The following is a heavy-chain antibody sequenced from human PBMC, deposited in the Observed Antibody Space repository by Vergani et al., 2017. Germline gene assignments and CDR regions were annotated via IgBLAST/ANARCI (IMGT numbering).Heavy chain of an antibody. D-gene: IGHD1-26*01. CDR3: ASNSGSYYNWFDP. Sequence: QVQLQQWGAGLLKPSETLSLTCAVYGGSFSGYYWSWIRQPPGKGLEWIVEINHSGSTNYNPSLKSRVTISVDTSKNQFSLKLSSVTAADTAVYYCASNSGSYYNWFDPWGQGTLVTVSS. CDR1: GGSFSGYY. V-gene: IGHV4-34*01. J-gene: IGHJ5*02. CDR2: INHSGST.